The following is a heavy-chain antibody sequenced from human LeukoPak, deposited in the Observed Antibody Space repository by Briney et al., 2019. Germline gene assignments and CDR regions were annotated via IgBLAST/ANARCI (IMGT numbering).Heavy chain of an antibody. D-gene: IGHD3-10*01. CDR2: IIPSFGTA. CDR1: GGTFSNDV. CDR3: ARSSYAYGSGSRWYYYYMDV. Sequence: SVKVSCKASGGTFSNDVINWVRQAPGQGLEWMGGIIPSFGTADYAQKFQGRVTITADESTSTAYMELSSLRSEDTAMYYCARSSYAYGSGSRWYYYYMDVWGKGTTVTISS. J-gene: IGHJ6*03. V-gene: IGHV1-69*13.